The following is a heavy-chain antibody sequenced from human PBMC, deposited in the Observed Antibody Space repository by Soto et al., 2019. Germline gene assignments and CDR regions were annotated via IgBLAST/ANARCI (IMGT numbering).Heavy chain of an antibody. D-gene: IGHD2-15*01. V-gene: IGHV3-11*01. CDR1: GFTFSDYY. Sequence: GGSLRLSCAASGFTFSDYYMTWIRQAPGKGLEWVSYISSSGTGIYYPDSVKGRFTTSRDNAKNSLYLQMSSLRAEDTAVYYCARAYSDAFDIWGQGTMVTVSS. J-gene: IGHJ3*02. CDR3: ARAYSDAFDI. CDR2: ISSSGTGI.